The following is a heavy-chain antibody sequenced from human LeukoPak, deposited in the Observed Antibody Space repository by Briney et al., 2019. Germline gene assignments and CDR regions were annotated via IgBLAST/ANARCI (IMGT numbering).Heavy chain of an antibody. Sequence: APVKVSCKASGYTFTSYGISWVRQAPGQGLEWMGWVSAYNGNTNYAQKLQGRVTMTTDTSTSTAYMELRSLRSDDTAVYYCARGNQDYDFWSGYLGGPQNRFDPWGQGTLVTVTS. D-gene: IGHD3-3*01. CDR1: GYTFTSYG. J-gene: IGHJ5*02. CDR3: ARGNQDYDFWSGYLGGPQNRFDP. V-gene: IGHV1-18*01. CDR2: VSAYNGNT.